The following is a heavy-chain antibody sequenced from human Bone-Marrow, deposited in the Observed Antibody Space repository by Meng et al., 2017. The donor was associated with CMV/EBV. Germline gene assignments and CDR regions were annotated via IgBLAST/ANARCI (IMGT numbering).Heavy chain of an antibody. J-gene: IGHJ6*02. D-gene: IGHD6-13*01. CDR1: GFTFSSYW. CDR3: ARDFEAAAGYYYYGMDV. Sequence: GGSLRLSCAASGFTFSSYWMHWVRQAPGKGLVWVSRINSDGSSTSYADSVKGRFTISRDNAKNTLYLQMNSLRAEDTAVYYCARDFEAAAGYYYYGMDVWGQGTTVTGSS. V-gene: IGHV3-74*01. CDR2: INSDGSST.